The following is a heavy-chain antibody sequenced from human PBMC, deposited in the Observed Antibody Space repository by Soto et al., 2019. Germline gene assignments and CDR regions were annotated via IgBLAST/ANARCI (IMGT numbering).Heavy chain of an antibody. CDR3: ARDLGFGELLY. J-gene: IGHJ4*02. V-gene: IGHV4-31*03. CDR1: GGSISSGGYY. D-gene: IGHD3-10*01. Sequence: QVQLQESGPGLVKPSQTLSLTCTVSGGSISSGGYYWSWIRQHPGKGLEWIGYIYYSGSTYYNPSRRIRVTIAVDTSKNQFSLKLSSVTAADTAVYSCARDLGFGELLYWGQGTLVTVSA. CDR2: IYYSGST.